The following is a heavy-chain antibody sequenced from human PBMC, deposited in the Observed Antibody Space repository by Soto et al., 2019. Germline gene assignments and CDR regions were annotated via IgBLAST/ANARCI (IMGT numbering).Heavy chain of an antibody. Sequence: GSPRLSCAASGFTFSSYSMNWVRQAPGKGLERVSYISSSSSTIYYADSVKGRFTISRDNAKNSLYLQMNSLRDEDTAVYYCARLTYXYDSSGYGLYYYYGMDVWGQGTTVTVSS. CDR3: ARLTYXYDSSGYGLYYYYGMDV. D-gene: IGHD3-22*01. CDR2: ISSSSSTI. J-gene: IGHJ6*02. V-gene: IGHV3-48*02. CDR1: GFTFSSYS.